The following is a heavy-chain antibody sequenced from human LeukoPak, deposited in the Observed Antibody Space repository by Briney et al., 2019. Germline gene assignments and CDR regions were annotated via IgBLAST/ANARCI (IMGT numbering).Heavy chain of an antibody. D-gene: IGHD6-19*01. CDR1: GDSVSSSSAT. V-gene: IGHV6-1*01. CDR2: TYYRSRWYN. CDR3: ARAPHGSGCDF. Sequence: SQTLSLTCAISGDSVSSSSATWIWIRQSPSRGLEWVGRTYYRSRWYNDYAVSLQGRITVTPDTSKNQFSLQLNSVTPEDTALYYCARAPHGSGCDFWGQGTLVTVSS. J-gene: IGHJ4*02.